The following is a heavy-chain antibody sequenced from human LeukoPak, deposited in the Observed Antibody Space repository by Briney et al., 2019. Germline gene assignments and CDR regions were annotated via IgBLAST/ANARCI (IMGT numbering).Heavy chain of an antibody. CDR3: ARLGQLTFFDF. D-gene: IGHD6-6*01. Sequence: SETLSLTCTVSGGSISSYYWSWIRQTPGKGLEWIGDIYLSGSTNYNPSLKSRVTISVDTPKNQFSLKRSSVTAADTAVYYCARLGQLTFFDFWGQGTLVTVSS. J-gene: IGHJ4*02. CDR1: GGSISSYY. V-gene: IGHV4-4*09. CDR2: IYLSGST.